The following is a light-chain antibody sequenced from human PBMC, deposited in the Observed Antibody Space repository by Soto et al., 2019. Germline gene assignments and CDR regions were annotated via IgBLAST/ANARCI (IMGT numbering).Light chain of an antibody. Sequence: QSVLTQPPSVSGAPGQRVTISCTGSSSNIGAGYDVHWYQQLPGTAPKLLIYGNSNRPSGVPDRFSGSKSGTSASLAITELQAEDEADYYCQSYDSSIYVFGTGTKVTVL. CDR3: QSYDSSIYV. V-gene: IGLV1-40*01. CDR2: GNS. CDR1: SSNIGAGYD. J-gene: IGLJ1*01.